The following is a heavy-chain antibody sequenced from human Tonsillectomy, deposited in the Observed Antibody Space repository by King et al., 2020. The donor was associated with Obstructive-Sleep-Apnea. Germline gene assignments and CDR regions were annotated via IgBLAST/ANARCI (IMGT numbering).Heavy chain of an antibody. CDR1: GGSISSSSYY. V-gene: IGHV4-39*07. J-gene: IGHJ4*02. D-gene: IGHD1-26*01. CDR2: IYYSGSF. CDR3: ASGNYYYFDS. Sequence: QLQESGPGLVKPSETLSLTCNVSGGSISSSSYYLGWIRQPPGKGLEWIGSIYYSGSFYYNPSLESRVTISVDTSKNQFSLKLSSVSAADTSVYFCASGNYYYFDSWGQGTLVTASS.